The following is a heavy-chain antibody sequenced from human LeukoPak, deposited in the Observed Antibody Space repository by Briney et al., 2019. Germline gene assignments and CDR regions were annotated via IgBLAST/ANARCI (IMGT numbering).Heavy chain of an antibody. Sequence: KPSQTLSLTCTVSGASISSGGYYWRWIRQHPGKGLEWIGYIFYSGSTYYNPSLKSRVTISVDTSKNQFSLKLSSVTAADTAVYYCARHGHHGDHDYWGQGTLVTVSS. CDR2: IFYSGST. V-gene: IGHV4-31*03. CDR3: ARHGHHGDHDY. CDR1: GASISSGGYY. D-gene: IGHD2-21*02. J-gene: IGHJ4*02.